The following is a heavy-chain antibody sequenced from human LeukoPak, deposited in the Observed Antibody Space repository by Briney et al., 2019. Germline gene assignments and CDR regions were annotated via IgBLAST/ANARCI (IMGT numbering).Heavy chain of an antibody. CDR2: ITSSGSIM. Sequence: GGSLRLSCAASGFTFSNYEMNWVRQAPGKGLEWASYITSSGSIMYYPDSVKGRFTISRDNSKNTLYLQMNSLRAEDTAVYYCAKNSCSGGSCYPDAFDIWGQGTMLTVSS. V-gene: IGHV3-48*03. D-gene: IGHD2-15*01. CDR1: GFTFSNYE. CDR3: AKNSCSGGSCYPDAFDI. J-gene: IGHJ3*02.